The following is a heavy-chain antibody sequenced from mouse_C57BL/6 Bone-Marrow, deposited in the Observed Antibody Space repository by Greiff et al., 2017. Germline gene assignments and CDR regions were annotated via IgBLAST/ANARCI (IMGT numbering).Heavy chain of an antibody. V-gene: IGHV1-54*01. CDR3: ARDGYYSYYFDY. CDR2: INPGSGGT. D-gene: IGHD2-3*01. Sequence: QVQLQQSGAELVRPGTSVKVSCKASGYAFTNYLIEWVKQRPGQGLEWIGLINPGSGGTTYNEKFKGKATLTADKSSSTAYMQLSSLTSEDSAVYFCARDGYYSYYFDYWGQGTTLTVSS. J-gene: IGHJ2*01. CDR1: GYAFTNYL.